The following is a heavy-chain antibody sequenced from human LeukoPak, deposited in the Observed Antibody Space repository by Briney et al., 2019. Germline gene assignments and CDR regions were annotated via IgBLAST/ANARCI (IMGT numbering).Heavy chain of an antibody. CDR1: GGSISSYY. V-gene: IGHV4-59*08. D-gene: IGHD1-26*01. J-gene: IGHJ3*02. CDR2: IYYSGST. Sequence: SETLSLTCTVSGGSISSYYWSWIRQPPGKGLEWIGYIYYSGSTNYNPSLKSRVTISVDTSKNQFSLKLSSVTAADTAVYYCARTFWHRYSGSYGGAFDIWGQGTMVTVSS. CDR3: ARTFWHRYSGSYGGAFDI.